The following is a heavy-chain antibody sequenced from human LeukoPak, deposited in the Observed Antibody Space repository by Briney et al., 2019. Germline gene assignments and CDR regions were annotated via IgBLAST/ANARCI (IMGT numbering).Heavy chain of an antibody. V-gene: IGHV3-30-3*01. CDR2: ISYDGSNK. CDR1: GFTFSSYA. D-gene: IGHD3-22*01. Sequence: GGSLRLSCAASGFTFSSYAMHWVRQAPGKGLEWVAVISYDGSNKYYADSVKGRFTISRDNSKNTLYLQMNSLRAEDTAVYYCARDPVLNYDSSGYFLHWGQGTLVTVSS. CDR3: ARDPVLNYDSSGYFLH. J-gene: IGHJ4*02.